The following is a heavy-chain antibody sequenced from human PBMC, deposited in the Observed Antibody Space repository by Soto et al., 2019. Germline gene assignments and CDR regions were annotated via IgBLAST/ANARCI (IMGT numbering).Heavy chain of an antibody. J-gene: IGHJ4*02. CDR2: VSHDGRNT. CDR3: AKGGRQWLVTSVFNY. CDR1: GFTFSDYA. D-gene: IGHD6-19*01. V-gene: IGHV3-30*18. Sequence: VQLVESGGGVVQPGRSLRLSCAASGFTFSDYAMHWVRQAPGKGLEWVAVVSHDGRNTHYADSVKGRFTISRESSQSTVSLEMTSLRAEDTAVYYCAKGGRQWLVTSVFNYWGQGALVTVSS.